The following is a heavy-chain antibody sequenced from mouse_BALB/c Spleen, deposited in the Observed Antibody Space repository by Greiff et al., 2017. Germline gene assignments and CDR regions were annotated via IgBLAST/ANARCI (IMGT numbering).Heavy chain of an antibody. CDR1: GYTFTSYW. CDR2: INPSTGYT. CDR3: ARSPPLNYFDY. J-gene: IGHJ2*01. V-gene: IGHV1-7*01. Sequence: VQLQQSGAELAKPGASVKMSCKASGYTFTSYWMHWVKQRPGQGLEWIGYINPSTGYTEYNQKFKDKATLTADKSSSTAYMQLSSLTSEDSAVYYCARSPPLNYFDYWGQGTTLTVSS.